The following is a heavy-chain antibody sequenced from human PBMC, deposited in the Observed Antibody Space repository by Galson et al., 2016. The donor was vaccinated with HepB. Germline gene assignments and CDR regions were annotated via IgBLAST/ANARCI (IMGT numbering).Heavy chain of an antibody. Sequence: SLRLSCAASGFTFSSYAMGWVRQAPGKGLEWVSVISGSGGSTYYTDSVKGRFTISRDNSKSTLYLQMNSLRAEDTAVYYCAKETPNYDFWRGYFNWFDPWGQGTLVTVSS. V-gene: IGHV3-23*01. CDR3: AKETPNYDFWRGYFNWFDP. CDR2: ISGSGGST. D-gene: IGHD3-3*01. J-gene: IGHJ5*02. CDR1: GFTFSSYA.